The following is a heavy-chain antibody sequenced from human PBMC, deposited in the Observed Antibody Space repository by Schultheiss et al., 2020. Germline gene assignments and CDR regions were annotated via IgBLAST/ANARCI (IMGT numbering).Heavy chain of an antibody. CDR1: GGSISSYY. D-gene: IGHD3-10*01. CDR2: IYYSGST. Sequence: SETLSLTCTVSGGSISSYYWGWIRQPPGKGLEWIGYIYYSGSTNYNPSLKSRVTISVDTSKNQFSLKLSSVTAADTAVYYCASTDQGSGSYYSSRHFDLWGRGTLVTVSS. CDR3: ASTDQGSGSYYSSRHFDL. J-gene: IGHJ2*01. V-gene: IGHV4-59*01.